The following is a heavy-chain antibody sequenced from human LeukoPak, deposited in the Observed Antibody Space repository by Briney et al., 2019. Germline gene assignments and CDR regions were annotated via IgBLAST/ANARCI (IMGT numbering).Heavy chain of an antibody. Sequence: SETLSLTCTVSGGSISSYYWSWIRQPAGKGLEWIGRIYTSGSTSYNPSLKSRVTMSVDTSKNQFSLKLSSVTAADTAAYYCARGSGGYSSSSYYYYFMDVWGKGTTVTVSS. D-gene: IGHD6-6*01. CDR2: IYTSGST. CDR1: GGSISSYY. CDR3: ARGSGGYSSSSYYYYFMDV. J-gene: IGHJ6*03. V-gene: IGHV4-4*07.